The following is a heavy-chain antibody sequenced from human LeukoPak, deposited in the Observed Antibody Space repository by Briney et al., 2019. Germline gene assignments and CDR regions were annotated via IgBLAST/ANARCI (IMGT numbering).Heavy chain of an antibody. CDR3: ARDPSMVRGENTPYFDY. CDR1: GGTFSNYA. CDR2: IIPIFGTA. V-gene: IGHV1-69*13. J-gene: IGHJ4*02. Sequence: ASVKVSCKASGGTFSNYAISWVRQAPGQGLEWMGGIIPIFGTANYAQKFRGRVTITADESTSTAYMELSSLRSEDTAVYYCARDPSMVRGENTPYFDYWGQGTLVTVSS. D-gene: IGHD3-10*01.